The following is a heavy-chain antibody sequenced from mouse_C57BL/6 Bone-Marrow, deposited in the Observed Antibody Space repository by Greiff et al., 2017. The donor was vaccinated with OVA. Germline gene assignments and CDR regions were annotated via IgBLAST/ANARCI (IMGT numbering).Heavy chain of an antibody. CDR3: ARYPRGDYFDY. CDR1: GFTFTDYY. J-gene: IGHJ2*01. V-gene: IGHV7-3*01. Sequence: EVQLVESGGGLVQPGGSLSLSCAASGFTFTDYYMSWVRQPPGKALEWLGFIRNKANGYTTEYSASVKGRFTISRDNSQSILYLQMNALRAEDSATYYCARYPRGDYFDYWGQGTTLTVSS. CDR2: IRNKANGYTT.